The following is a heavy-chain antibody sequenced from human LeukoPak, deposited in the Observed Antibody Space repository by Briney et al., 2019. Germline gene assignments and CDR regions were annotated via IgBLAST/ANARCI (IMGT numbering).Heavy chain of an antibody. CDR3: AKERAAGFDGSGRNSGFDP. D-gene: IGHD3-10*01. J-gene: IGHJ5*02. Sequence: GGSLRLSCAASGFTFSSYGMHWVRQAPGKGLEWVPVISYDGSNKYYADSVKGRFTISRDNSKNTLYLQMNSLRAEDTAVYYCAKERAAGFDGSGRNSGFDPWGQGTLVTVSS. V-gene: IGHV3-30*18. CDR2: ISYDGSNK. CDR1: GFTFSSYG.